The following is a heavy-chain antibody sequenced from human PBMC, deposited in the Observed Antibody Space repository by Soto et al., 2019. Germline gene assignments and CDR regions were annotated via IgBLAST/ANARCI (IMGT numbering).Heavy chain of an antibody. CDR1: GGSFSTYY. D-gene: IGHD3-9*01. V-gene: IGHV4-34*01. CDR2: INHSGSN. CDR3: ARGGSNDWQVAFDI. Sequence: SETLSLTCVVSGGSFSTYYYNWIRQSPGRGLEWIGEINHSGSNNYSPSLKSRVTMSLDTSKNHFSLKLTSVTAADTAVYYCARGGSNDWQVAFDIWGQGTMVTVSS. J-gene: IGHJ3*02.